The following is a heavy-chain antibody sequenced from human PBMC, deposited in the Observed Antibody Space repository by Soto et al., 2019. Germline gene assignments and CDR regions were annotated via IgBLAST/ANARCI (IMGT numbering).Heavy chain of an antibody. CDR3: AGVPASGYFDY. J-gene: IGHJ4*02. CDR2: INAGNGNT. CDR1: GYTFTSYA. V-gene: IGHV1-3*01. D-gene: IGHD3-22*01. Sequence: QVQLVQSGAEVKKPGASVKVSCKASGYTFTSYAMHWVRQAPGQRLEWMGWINAGNGNTKYSPQFQGRVTITRDTSASTAYMALSSLRSEDTAVYYCAGVPASGYFDYWGQGTLVTVSS.